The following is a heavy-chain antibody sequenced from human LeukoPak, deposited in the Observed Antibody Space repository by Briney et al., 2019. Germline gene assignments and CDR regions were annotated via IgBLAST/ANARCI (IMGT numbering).Heavy chain of an antibody. CDR1: GFTFDDYG. D-gene: IGHD6-6*01. V-gene: IGHV3-20*04. CDR3: ARADSSIAARLSRSSIFNYYYYMDV. Sequence: GGSLRLSCAASGFTFDDYGMSWVRQAPGKGLEWVSGINWNGGSIGYADSVKGRFTISRDNAKNSLYLQMNSLRAEDTAVYYCARADSSIAARLSRSSIFNYYYYMDVWGKGTTVTVSS. J-gene: IGHJ6*03. CDR2: INWNGGSI.